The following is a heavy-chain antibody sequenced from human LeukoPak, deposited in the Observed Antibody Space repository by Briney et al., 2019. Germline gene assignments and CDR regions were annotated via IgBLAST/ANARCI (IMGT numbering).Heavy chain of an antibody. D-gene: IGHD1-26*01. CDR2: ISSSSVTI. V-gene: IGHV3-48*04. J-gene: IGHJ4*02. CDR1: GFTFGPYT. Sequence: PGGSLRLSCAASGFTFGPYTMNWVRQAPGKGLEWVSYISSSSVTIYYADSVKGRFTISRDNAKNPLYLQMNSLRAEDTAVYYCASGMRVGPNIWGQRTLVTVSS. CDR3: ASGMRVGPNI.